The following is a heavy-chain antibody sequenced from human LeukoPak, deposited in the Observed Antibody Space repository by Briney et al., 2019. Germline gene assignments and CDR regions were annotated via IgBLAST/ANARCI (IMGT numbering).Heavy chain of an antibody. Sequence: GGSLRLSCAASGFTFSSYTMSWVRQAPGKGLEWVSTITTSDGNTYYADSVKGRFTVSRDNSKNTLFLQMNSLRAEDTAVYYCAKDLSPAAAWGQGTLVTVSS. CDR2: ITTSDGNT. CDR3: AKDLSPAAA. D-gene: IGHD6-25*01. CDR1: GFTFSSYT. J-gene: IGHJ5*02. V-gene: IGHV3-23*01.